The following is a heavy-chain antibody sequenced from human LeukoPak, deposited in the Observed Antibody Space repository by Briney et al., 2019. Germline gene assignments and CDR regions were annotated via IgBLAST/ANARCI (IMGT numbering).Heavy chain of an antibody. J-gene: IGHJ4*02. Sequence: GGSLRLSCAASGFTFTNYAMSWVRQAPGKGLEWVSAISGGGGSTYYADSVKGRFTISRDNSKNALYPQMSSLRAEDTAVYYCARVDSSSWSYYFDYWGQGTLVTVSS. D-gene: IGHD6-13*01. CDR3: ARVDSSSWSYYFDY. CDR1: GFTFTNYA. V-gene: IGHV3-23*01. CDR2: ISGGGGST.